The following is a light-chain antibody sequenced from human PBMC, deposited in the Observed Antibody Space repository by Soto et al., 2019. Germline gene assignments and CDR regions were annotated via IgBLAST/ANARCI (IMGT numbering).Light chain of an antibody. Sequence: EIVLTQSPGTLSLSPGERATLSCRASQTVSSSYLAWYQQKPGQAPRLLIYGASSRATGIPDRFSGSGSGTDFTLTISRLEPEDFAVYYCQQYGSPRYTFGRGTKLEIK. J-gene: IGKJ2*01. CDR1: QTVSSSY. CDR3: QQYGSPRYT. V-gene: IGKV3-20*01. CDR2: GAS.